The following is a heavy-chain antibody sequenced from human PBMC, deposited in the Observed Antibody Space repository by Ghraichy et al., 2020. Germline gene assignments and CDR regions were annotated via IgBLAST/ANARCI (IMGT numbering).Heavy chain of an antibody. D-gene: IGHD3-22*01. J-gene: IGHJ5*02. CDR1: GGSISSGGYY. Sequence: SETLSLTCTVSGGSISSGGYYWSWIRQHPGKGLEWIGYIYYSGSTYYNPSLKSRVTISVDTSKNQFSLKLSSVTAADTAVYYCARGYYYDSSGVTTWGQGTLVTVSS. CDR2: IYYSGST. CDR3: ARGYYYDSSGVTT. V-gene: IGHV4-31*03.